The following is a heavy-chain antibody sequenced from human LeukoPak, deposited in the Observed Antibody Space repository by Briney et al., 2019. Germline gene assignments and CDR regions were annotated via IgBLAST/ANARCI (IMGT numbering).Heavy chain of an antibody. J-gene: IGHJ6*02. CDR2: IYTGGST. CDR3: ARDLSQAHGMDV. Sequence: GGSLRLSCAASGFTVSSNYMSWVRQAPGKGLEWVSVIYTGGSTYYADSVKGRFTISRDNSKNTLYLQMNSLRAEDTAVYYCARDLSQAHGMDVWGQGTTVTVSS. V-gene: IGHV3-53*01. D-gene: IGHD6-6*01. CDR1: GFTVSSNY.